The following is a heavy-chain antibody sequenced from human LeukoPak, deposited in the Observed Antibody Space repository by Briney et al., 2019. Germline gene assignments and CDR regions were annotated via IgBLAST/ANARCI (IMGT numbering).Heavy chain of an antibody. CDR1: GGTFSSYA. CDR2: IIPIFGTA. Sequence: GASVKVSCKASGGTFSSYAISWVRQAPGQGLEWMGGIIPIFGTANYAQKFQGRVTITADESTSTAYMELSSLRSDDTAVYYCARAGRPYYYDSSGYLDYWGQGTLVTVSS. V-gene: IGHV1-69*13. CDR3: ARAGRPYYYDSSGYLDY. D-gene: IGHD3-22*01. J-gene: IGHJ4*02.